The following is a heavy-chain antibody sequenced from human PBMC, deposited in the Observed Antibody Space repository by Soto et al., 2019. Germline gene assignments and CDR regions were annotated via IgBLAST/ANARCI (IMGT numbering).Heavy chain of an antibody. J-gene: IGHJ5*02. CDR2: IYYSGST. CDR1: GGSISSSSYY. D-gene: IGHD3-16*02. V-gene: IGHV4-39*01. CDR3: ARRFRLRYDYIWGSYRYWFDP. Sequence: SENLSLTCTVSGGSISSSSYYWGWIRQPPGKGLERIGSIYYSGSTYYNPSLKSRVTISVDTSKNQFSLKLSSVTAADTAVYYCARRFRLRYDYIWGSYRYWFDPWGQGTLVTVSS.